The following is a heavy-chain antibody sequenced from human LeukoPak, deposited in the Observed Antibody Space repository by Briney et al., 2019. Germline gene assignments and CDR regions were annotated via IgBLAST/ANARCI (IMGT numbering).Heavy chain of an antibody. D-gene: IGHD1-7*01. J-gene: IGHJ4*02. CDR3: ATARNFRFEY. CDR1: GFTFSSYA. V-gene: IGHV3-74*01. CDR2: MNGEGTTI. Sequence: PGGSLRLSCAASGFTFSSYAMSWVRQAPGKGLMWVSRMNGEGTTIDYADSVKGRFTVSRDYAKNTLFLRMNNLRTEDTALYFCATARNFRFEYWGQGSLVIVSA.